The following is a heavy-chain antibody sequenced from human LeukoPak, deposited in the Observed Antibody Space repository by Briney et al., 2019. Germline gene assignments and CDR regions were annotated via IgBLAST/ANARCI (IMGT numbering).Heavy chain of an antibody. CDR3: ASALHCRGGSCHDH. D-gene: IGHD2-15*01. CDR2: INPNRVVT. J-gene: IGHJ5*02. CDR1: RYTLTGSS. V-gene: IGHV1-2*02. Sequence: AALKVSCEPSRYTLTGSSMQAVSHAPGQRVGWMGCINPNRVVTNYAQTFQGRVTMTRGTSISTAYIEQSRLGSDDTAVYYWASALHCRGGSCHDHWGRGALVSVCS.